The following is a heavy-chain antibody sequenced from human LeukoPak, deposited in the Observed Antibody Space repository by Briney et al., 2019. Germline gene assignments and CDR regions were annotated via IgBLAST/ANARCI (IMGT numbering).Heavy chain of an antibody. V-gene: IGHV3-30*18. CDR1: GFTFSSYG. Sequence: GGSLRLSCAASGFTFSSYGMHWVRQAPGKGLEWVAVISYDGSNKYYADSVKGRFTISRDNSKNTLYLQMSSLRAEDTAVYYCAKDRRYYDFWSGKLDAFDIWGQGTMVTVSS. J-gene: IGHJ3*02. CDR2: ISYDGSNK. CDR3: AKDRRYYDFWSGKLDAFDI. D-gene: IGHD3-3*01.